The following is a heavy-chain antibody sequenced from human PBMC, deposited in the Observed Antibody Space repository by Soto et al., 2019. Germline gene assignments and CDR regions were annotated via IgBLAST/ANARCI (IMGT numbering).Heavy chain of an antibody. CDR3: AKHLQYDSGWPLHC. CDR2: FDGSVGHT. D-gene: IGHD6-19*01. Sequence: AGGSLRLSCAASGFSFRSYAVSWVGQAPGKGLEWVSVFDGSVGHTYYTNSVKGRFTISNDNSKNTLFLQMNSLKAEDTAVYFCAKHLQYDSGWPLHCWGQGTLVTVSS. J-gene: IGHJ4*02. V-gene: IGHV3-23*01. CDR1: GFSFRSYA.